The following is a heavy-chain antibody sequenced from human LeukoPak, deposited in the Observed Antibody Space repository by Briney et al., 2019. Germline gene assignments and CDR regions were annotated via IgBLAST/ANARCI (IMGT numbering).Heavy chain of an antibody. J-gene: IGHJ4*02. CDR2: IIGDGSAT. D-gene: IGHD2-21*02. V-gene: IGHV3-74*01. Sequence: GGSLRLSCAASGFTFSDQSMNWVRQTPGKGLVWVSRIIGDGSATSYADSVKGRFTISRDNAKNTVYLQMNSLRDEDTAVYYCARFVMVTAGDYWGQGTLVTVSS. CDR1: GFTFSDQS. CDR3: ARFVMVTAGDY.